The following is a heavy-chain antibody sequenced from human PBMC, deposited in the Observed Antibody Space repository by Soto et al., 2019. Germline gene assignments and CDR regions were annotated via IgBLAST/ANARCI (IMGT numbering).Heavy chain of an antibody. Sequence: QVQLVQSGAQVKRPGASVKVSCKASGYTFASYAISWVRQAPGQGLEWMGWISAYNGNTNYAQKLQARVTMTTDTSPSRAYMELRSLRSDDTAVYYCARDLPPLDYWGQGTLVTVSS. CDR3: ARDLPPLDY. J-gene: IGHJ4*02. CDR1: GYTFASYA. V-gene: IGHV1-18*01. CDR2: ISAYNGNT.